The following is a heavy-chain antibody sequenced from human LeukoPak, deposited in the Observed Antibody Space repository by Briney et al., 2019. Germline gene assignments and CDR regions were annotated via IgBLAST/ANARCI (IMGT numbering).Heavy chain of an antibody. V-gene: IGHV3-23*01. Sequence: PGGSLRLSCAASGFTFSSYAMSWVRQAPGKGLEWVSVISGSGGTTYYADFVKGRFTISRDNSRNTLYLQMNSLRAEDTAVYYCAKSYCTTSSCYNYYHYYYMDVWGKGTTVTVSS. D-gene: IGHD2-2*01. CDR1: GFTFSSYA. CDR3: AKSYCTTSSCYNYYHYYYMDV. J-gene: IGHJ6*03. CDR2: ISGSGGTT.